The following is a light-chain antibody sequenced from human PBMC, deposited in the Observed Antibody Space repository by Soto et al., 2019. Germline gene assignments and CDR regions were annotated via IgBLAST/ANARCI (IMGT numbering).Light chain of an antibody. Sequence: DIVLTQSPDTLSLSPGERATLSCRASHSINTYLAWYQQKPGQAPRLLIYHASNRAPGIPARFSGSGSGTEVTLTISSLEAEDFAVYYCQQRTNWPPWTFGQGTKVEIK. V-gene: IGKV3-11*01. CDR2: HAS. J-gene: IGKJ1*01. CDR1: HSINTY. CDR3: QQRTNWPPWT.